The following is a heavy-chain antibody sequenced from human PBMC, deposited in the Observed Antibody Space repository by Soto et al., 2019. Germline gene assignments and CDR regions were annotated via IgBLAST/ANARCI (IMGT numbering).Heavy chain of an antibody. CDR3: ARSAEDSDYYYYGMDV. CDR2: SYYRSRWYS. J-gene: IGHJ6*02. Sequence: SHTLSLTCGGSGDTVSSNSVAWNGLKQSPSRGVEWLGRSYYRSRWYSDHAVSVRSRIDINADTSKNQVSLQLNSVTPEDPAVYYCARSAEDSDYYYYGMDVWGQGTTVTVSS. V-gene: IGHV6-1*01. CDR1: GDTVSSNSVA. D-gene: IGHD2-15*01.